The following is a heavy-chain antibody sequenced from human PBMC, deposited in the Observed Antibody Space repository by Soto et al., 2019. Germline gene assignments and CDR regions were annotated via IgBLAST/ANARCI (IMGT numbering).Heavy chain of an antibody. J-gene: IGHJ4*02. CDR3: ARVAVAGDFDY. CDR2: IIPFLGIA. V-gene: IGHV1-69*02. CDR1: GGTFSSYT. Sequence: QVQLVQSGAEVKKPGSSVKVSCKASGGTFSSYTISWVRQAPGQGLEWMGRIIPFLGIANYAQKFQGRVTITADKSTSTAYMELSSLRSEDTAVYYCARVAVAGDFDYWGQGTLVTVSS. D-gene: IGHD6-19*01.